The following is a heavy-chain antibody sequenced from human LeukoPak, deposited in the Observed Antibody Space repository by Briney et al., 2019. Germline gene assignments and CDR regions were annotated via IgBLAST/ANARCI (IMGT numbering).Heavy chain of an antibody. CDR3: ARGKGLLNGGWFDP. CDR1: GEYLGGYY. J-gene: IGHJ5*02. Sequence: PSETLSLTCAVSGEYLGGYYWTWLRQPPGKELEWIGDINDGGSANYNPSLTGRGIISVDTSRNHFSLKVNSVTAADTAVYYCARGKGLLNGGWFDPWGQGTLVPVSS. V-gene: IGHV4-34*01. CDR2: INDGGSA. D-gene: IGHD3-10*01.